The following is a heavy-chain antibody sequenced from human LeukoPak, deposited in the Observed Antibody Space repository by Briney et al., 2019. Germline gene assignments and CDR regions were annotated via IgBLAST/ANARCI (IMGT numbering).Heavy chain of an antibody. J-gene: IGHJ4*02. D-gene: IGHD3-3*01. V-gene: IGHV3-7*01. CDR2: IKQDGSQE. CDR3: ARGVPYDSWSGPHYSDY. Sequence: GGSLRLSCAASGFTVSSNYMSWVRQARGKGLEWVAHIKQDGSQEYYVDSVKGRFTISRDSAKNSLYLQMNSLRAEDTAVYYCARGVPYDSWSGPHYSDYWGQGTLVTVSS. CDR1: GFTVSSNY.